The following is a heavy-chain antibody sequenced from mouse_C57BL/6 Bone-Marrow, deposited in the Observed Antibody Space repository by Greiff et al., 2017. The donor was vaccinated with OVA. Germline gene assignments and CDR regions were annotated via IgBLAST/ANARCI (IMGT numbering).Heavy chain of an antibody. D-gene: IGHD1-1*01. CDR1: GYTFTSYW. CDR2: IDPSDSYT. Sequence: VQLQQSGAELVKPGASVKLSCKASGYTFTSYWMQCVKQRPGQGLEWIGEIDPSDSYTNYNQKFKGKATLTVDTSSSTAYMQLSSLTSEDSAVYYCARGDYFFDYWGQGTTLTVSS. V-gene: IGHV1-50*01. J-gene: IGHJ2*01. CDR3: ARGDYFFDY.